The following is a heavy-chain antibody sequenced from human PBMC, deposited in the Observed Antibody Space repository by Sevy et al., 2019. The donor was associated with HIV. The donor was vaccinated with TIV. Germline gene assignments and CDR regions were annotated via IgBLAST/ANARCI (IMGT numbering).Heavy chain of an antibody. CDR1: GGSISSSSYY. Sequence: SETLSLTCTVSGGSISSSSYYWGWIRQPPGKGLEWIGSIYYSGSTYYNPSLKSRVTISVDTSKNQFSLKLSSVTAADTAVYYCARSPYYYYYYMDVWGKGTTVTVSS. CDR3: ARSPYYYYYYMDV. CDR2: IYYSGST. V-gene: IGHV4-39*01. J-gene: IGHJ6*03.